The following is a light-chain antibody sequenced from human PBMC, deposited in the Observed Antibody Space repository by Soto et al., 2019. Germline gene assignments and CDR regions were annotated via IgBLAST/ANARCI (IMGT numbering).Light chain of an antibody. CDR1: QSVSSDY. Sequence: EIVLTQSPGTLSLSPGERATHSCRASQSVSSDYLAWYQQRPGQAPRLLIYGASSRATAIPDRFSGSGSGTDFSLTISRLEPEDFAVYYCQHYGTSPLFGPGTKVDIK. J-gene: IGKJ3*01. V-gene: IGKV3-20*01. CDR2: GAS. CDR3: QHYGTSPL.